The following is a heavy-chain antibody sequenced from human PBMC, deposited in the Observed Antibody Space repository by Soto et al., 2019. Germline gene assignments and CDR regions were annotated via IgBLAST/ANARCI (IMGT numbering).Heavy chain of an antibody. CDR2: ISWNRGSI. CDR1: GFSFDDYA. Sequence: EVQLVESGGGLVQPGRSLRLSCAVSGFSFDDYAMHWVRQAPGKGLEWVSGISWNRGSIGYAESVKGRFTISRDNAKNSLYLQMNDLRAEDTALYHCAKDRGDVSGSDTDLEGGMDAWGHGTTVTVSS. CDR3: AKDRGDVSGSDTDLEGGMDA. V-gene: IGHV3-9*01. J-gene: IGHJ6*02. D-gene: IGHD3-10*01.